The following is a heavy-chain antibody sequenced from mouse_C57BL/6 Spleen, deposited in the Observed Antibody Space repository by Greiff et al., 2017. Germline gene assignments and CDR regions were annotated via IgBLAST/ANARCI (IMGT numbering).Heavy chain of an antibody. CDR3: ERERDGGFYALDY. V-gene: IGHV1-64*01. CDR2: IHPNSGST. Sequence: QVQLQQSGAELVKPGASVKLSCKASGYTFTSYWMHWVKQRPGQGLEWIGMIHPNSGSTNYNEKFKSKATLTVDKSSSTAYMQLSSLTSEDSAVYYCERERDGGFYALDYWGQGTSVTVSS. J-gene: IGHJ4*01. CDR1: GYTFTSYW. D-gene: IGHD3-3*01.